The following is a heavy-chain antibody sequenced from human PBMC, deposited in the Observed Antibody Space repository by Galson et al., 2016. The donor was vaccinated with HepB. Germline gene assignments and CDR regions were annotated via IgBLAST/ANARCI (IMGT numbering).Heavy chain of an antibody. J-gene: IGHJ4*02. V-gene: IGHV3-23*01. CDR2: ISGDGGST. Sequence: SLRLSCAASGFTFGRYAMSWVRQAPGKGLEWVSAISGDGGSTYYGGSVQGRFTSSRDRSTNTMYLQMNSLRTDDTAVYYCARFTQEWLDRVYYFDYWGQGTLVTVSS. CDR3: ARFTQEWLDRVYYFDY. D-gene: IGHD6-19*01. CDR1: GFTFGRYA.